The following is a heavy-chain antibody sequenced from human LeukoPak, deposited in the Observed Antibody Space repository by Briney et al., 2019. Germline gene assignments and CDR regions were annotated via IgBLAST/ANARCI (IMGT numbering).Heavy chain of an antibody. V-gene: IGHV3-21*04. D-gene: IGHD3-10*01. CDR2: ISSHSSYI. J-gene: IGHJ4*02. CDR1: AFTLSSYN. Sequence: GGSLRLSCAASAFTLSSYNMNGVPQARGKGLAWVSSISSHSSYIYYTDAVKGRFTIPRDNPKNTLYLQMNMLRAEDTAVYYCAKDSGVWFGESPFEYWGQGTLVNVSS. CDR3: AKDSGVWFGESPFEY.